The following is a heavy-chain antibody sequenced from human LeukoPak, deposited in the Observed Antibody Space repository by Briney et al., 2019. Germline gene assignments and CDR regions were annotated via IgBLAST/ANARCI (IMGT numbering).Heavy chain of an antibody. CDR3: ARPLWPHGDYKKPPHSYYYGMDV. Sequence: GGALKISCKGSVYSFTSYWIGWGRQMPGKGLGWMGIIYPGDSDTRYSPSFQGQVTISADKSISTAYLQGSSLKASDTAMYYCARPLWPHGDYKKPPHSYYYGMDVCGQATTVTVPS. CDR1: VYSFTSYW. CDR2: IYPGDSDT. D-gene: IGHD4-17*01. J-gene: IGHJ6*02. V-gene: IGHV5-51*01.